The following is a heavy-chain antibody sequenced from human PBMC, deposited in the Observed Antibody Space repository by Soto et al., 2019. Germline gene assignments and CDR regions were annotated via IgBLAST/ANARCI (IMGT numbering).Heavy chain of an antibody. CDR2: IYHTGET. CDR1: GGYISGSDYY. CDR3: ASKGYRI. V-gene: IGHV4-39*01. D-gene: IGHD3-16*02. J-gene: IGHJ1*01. Sequence: SETLSLTCSVSGGYISGSDYYWVWIRQSPGKGLEWIGSIYHTGETYYKSSLKSRISISVDTSKNQFYLQLRSLTAADTAVYYCASKGYRIWGQGTQVTVSS.